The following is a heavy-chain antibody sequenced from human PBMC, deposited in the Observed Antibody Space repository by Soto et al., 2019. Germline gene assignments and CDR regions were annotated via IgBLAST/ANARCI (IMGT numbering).Heavy chain of an antibody. J-gene: IGHJ4*02. D-gene: IGHD3-10*01. CDR3: ARVLPYYYGSGSYPSFDY. V-gene: IGHV4-34*01. CDR2: INHSGST. Sequence: SETLSLTCAVYGGSFSGYYWSWIRQPPGKGLEWIGEINHSGSTNYNPSLKSRVTISVDTSKNQFSLKLSSVTAADTAVYYCARVLPYYYGSGSYPSFDYWGQGTLVTVSS. CDR1: GGSFSGYY.